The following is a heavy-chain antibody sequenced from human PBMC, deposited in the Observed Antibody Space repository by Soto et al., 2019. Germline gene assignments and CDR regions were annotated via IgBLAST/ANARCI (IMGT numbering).Heavy chain of an antibody. D-gene: IGHD3-22*01. CDR2: SWFDGSIA. J-gene: IGHJ4*02. CDR1: GFKFTDYG. Sequence: QVQLVESGGGVAQPGRSLRLSCVASGFKFTDYGLNWVRQTPGKGLEWVAISWFDGSIAYYAESVKGRFTISRDDSRNTVYLHMNSLRGEDTAMYYCARDGARIDSSGKFDYWGQGTQVTVSS. CDR3: ARDGARIDSSGKFDY. V-gene: IGHV3-33*01.